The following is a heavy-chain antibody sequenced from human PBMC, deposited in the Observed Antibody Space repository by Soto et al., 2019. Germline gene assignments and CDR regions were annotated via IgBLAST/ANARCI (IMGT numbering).Heavy chain of an antibody. CDR1: GFTFSRYW. J-gene: IGHJ4*02. Sequence: EVQLVESGGDLVQPGGFLRLSCATSGFTFSRYWMHWVRQVPGKGLVWVSRINSDGSSISYSDSVKGRFTISRDNAKNTVYLQMNSLRVEDSAVYYCARLPVDTVTSLDYWGQGTLVTVSS. CDR3: ARLPVDTVTSLDY. V-gene: IGHV3-74*01. D-gene: IGHD5-18*01. CDR2: INSDGSSI.